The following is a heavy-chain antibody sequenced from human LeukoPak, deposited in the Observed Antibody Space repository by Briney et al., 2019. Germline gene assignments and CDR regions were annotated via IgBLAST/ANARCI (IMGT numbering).Heavy chain of an antibody. D-gene: IGHD3-3*01. Sequence: ASVKVSCKASGYTFTSYGISWVRQAPGQGLEWMGWISAYNGNTNYAQKLQGRVTMTTDTSTSTAYMELRSLRSDDTAVYYCAGGADDFWSGYYPYYFDYWGQGTLVTVSS. J-gene: IGHJ4*02. CDR2: ISAYNGNT. CDR3: AGGADDFWSGYYPYYFDY. V-gene: IGHV1-18*01. CDR1: GYTFTSYG.